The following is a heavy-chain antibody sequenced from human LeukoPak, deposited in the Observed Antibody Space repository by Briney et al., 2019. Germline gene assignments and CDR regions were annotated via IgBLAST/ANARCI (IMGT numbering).Heavy chain of an antibody. V-gene: IGHV1-8*01. CDR1: GCTFTSYD. J-gene: IGHJ4*02. CDR2: MNPHTGNM. D-gene: IGHD3-9*01. CDR3: ARGLSTGYHSGFDS. Sequence: ASVKVSCKASGCTFTSYDINWVRQATGQGLEWMGWMNPHTGNMDYAQKFQGRVTMTSDTSISTAYMEVSSLRSEDTAVYYCARGLSTGYHSGFDSWGQGTLVTVSS.